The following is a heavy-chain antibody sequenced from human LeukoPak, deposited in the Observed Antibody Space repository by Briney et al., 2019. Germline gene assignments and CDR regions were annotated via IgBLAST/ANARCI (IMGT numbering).Heavy chain of an antibody. CDR2: ISFDERNR. CDR3: AKLRHGDCSGGSCYPGPRDAFHI. Sequence: GGSLRLSCAASGFTFSDYYMSWIRQAPGKGLEWVAVISFDERNRYYTDSVKGRFTISRDNSKNTLYLQMNSLRAEDTAVYYCAKLRHGDCSGGSCYPGPRDAFHIWGQGTMVTVSS. D-gene: IGHD2-15*01. V-gene: IGHV3-30*18. J-gene: IGHJ3*02. CDR1: GFTFSDYY.